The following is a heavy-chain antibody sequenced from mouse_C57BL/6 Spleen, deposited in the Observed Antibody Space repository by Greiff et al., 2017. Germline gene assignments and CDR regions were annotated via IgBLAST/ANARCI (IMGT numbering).Heavy chain of an antibody. Sequence: QVQLQQPGAELVLPGASVKLSCKASGYTFTSYWMHWVKQMPGQGLEWIGEIDPSDSYTNYNQKFKGKSTLTVDKSSSTAYMQLSSLTSEDSAVYYCASGDERRFDYWGQGTTLTVSA. V-gene: IGHV1-69*01. CDR2: IDPSDSYT. CDR3: ASGDERRFDY. CDR1: GYTFTSYW. J-gene: IGHJ2*01.